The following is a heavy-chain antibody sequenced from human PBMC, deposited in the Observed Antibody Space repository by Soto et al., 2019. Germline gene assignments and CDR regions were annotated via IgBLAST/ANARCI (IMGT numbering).Heavy chain of an antibody. CDR2: INAGNGNT. CDR3: AREYYGSSGYYTNWFDP. J-gene: IGHJ5*02. V-gene: IGHV1-3*01. D-gene: IGHD3-22*01. Sequence: SVKVSCKASGYTFPSYAMHWVRQAPGQRLEWMGWINAGNGNTKYSQKFQGRVTITRDTSASTAYMELRSLRSEDTAVYSCAREYYGSSGYYTNWFDPWGQGTLVTVSS. CDR1: GYTFPSYA.